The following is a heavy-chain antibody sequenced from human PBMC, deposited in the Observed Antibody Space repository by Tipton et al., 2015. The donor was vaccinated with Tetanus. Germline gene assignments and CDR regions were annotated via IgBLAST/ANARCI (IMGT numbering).Heavy chain of an antibody. J-gene: IGHJ6*02. CDR1: GFIFSSYA. CDR2: TSHDGHNE. CDR3: ARRSLTNYGLDV. D-gene: IGHD1-1*01. V-gene: IGHV3-30-3*01. Sequence: SLRLSCAAPGFIFSSYAMHWVRQAPGKGLEWVAVTSHDGHNEYYADSVKGRFTISRDHAKNTVYLQMNSLRAEDTAVYFCARRSLTNYGLDVWGQGTPVTVSS.